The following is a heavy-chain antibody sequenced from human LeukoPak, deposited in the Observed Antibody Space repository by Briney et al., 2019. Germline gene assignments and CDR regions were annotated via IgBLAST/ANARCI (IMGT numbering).Heavy chain of an antibody. J-gene: IGHJ4*02. Sequence: PGRSLRLSCAASGFTFRSYGMHWVRQAPGKGLEWVAVISFDGSNKYYADSVKGRFTISRDDSKNTLYLQMNSLRAEDTAVYYCAKDYRSWFLDYWGQGTLVTVSS. CDR2: ISFDGSNK. CDR3: AKDYRSWFLDY. V-gene: IGHV3-30*18. CDR1: GFTFRSYG. D-gene: IGHD6-13*01.